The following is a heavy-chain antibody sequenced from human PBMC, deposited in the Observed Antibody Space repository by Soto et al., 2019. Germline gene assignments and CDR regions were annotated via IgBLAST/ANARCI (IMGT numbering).Heavy chain of an antibody. CDR2: ISGSGGST. D-gene: IGHD3-10*01. V-gene: IGHV3-23*01. Sequence: GGSLRLSCAASGFTVSSNYMSWVRQAPGKGLEWVSAISGSGGSTYYADSVKGRFTISRDNSKNTLYLQMNSLRAEDTAVYYFAIAPRESFNRGYGSGSYPTYWGQGTLVTVSS. J-gene: IGHJ4*02. CDR3: AIAPRESFNRGYGSGSYPTY. CDR1: GFTVSSNY.